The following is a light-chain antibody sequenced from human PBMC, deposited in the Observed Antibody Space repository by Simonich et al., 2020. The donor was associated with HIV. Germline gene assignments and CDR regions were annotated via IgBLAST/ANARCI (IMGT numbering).Light chain of an antibody. CDR2: WAS. Sequence: DIVMTQSPDSLPGSRGEGGAIHCTSSQSVLYSSNTKNYLAWYPRKLGQPPKRLTYWASTRESGVPDPLRGSGSGTDFPLTISSLQAEDVAVYYCQQYYSTPYTFGQGTKLEIK. J-gene: IGKJ2*01. V-gene: IGKV4-1*01. CDR1: QSVLYSSNTKNY. CDR3: QQYYSTPYT.